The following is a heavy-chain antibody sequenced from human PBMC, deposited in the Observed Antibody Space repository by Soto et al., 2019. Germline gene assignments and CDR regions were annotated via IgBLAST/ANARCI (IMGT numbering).Heavy chain of an antibody. Sequence: QVQLVQSGAEVKKPGSSVKVSCTASGGTFSSYAISWVRQAPGQGLEWMGGIIPIFGTANYAQKFQGRVTITADKSTSTAYMELSSLRSEDTAVYYCARRLTGSQRYYYYYGMDVWGQGTTVTVSS. D-gene: IGHD3-9*01. J-gene: IGHJ6*02. V-gene: IGHV1-69*06. CDR3: ARRLTGSQRYYYYYGMDV. CDR2: IIPIFGTA. CDR1: GGTFSSYA.